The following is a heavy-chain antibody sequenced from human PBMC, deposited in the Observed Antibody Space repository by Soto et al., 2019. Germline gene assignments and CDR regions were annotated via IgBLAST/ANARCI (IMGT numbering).Heavy chain of an antibody. CDR1: GGSISSYY. Sequence: QVQLQESGPGLVKPSETLSLTCTVSGGSISSYYWSWIRQPPGKGLEWIGYIYYSGSTNYNPSLKSRVTISVDTYKNQFSLKLSSVTAADTAVYYCARDAYGVNSGYFDLWGRGTLVTVSS. D-gene: IGHD4-17*01. J-gene: IGHJ2*01. V-gene: IGHV4-59*01. CDR2: IYYSGST. CDR3: ARDAYGVNSGYFDL.